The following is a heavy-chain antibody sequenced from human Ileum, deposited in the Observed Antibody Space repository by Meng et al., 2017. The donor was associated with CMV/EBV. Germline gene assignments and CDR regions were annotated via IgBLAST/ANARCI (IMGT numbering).Heavy chain of an antibody. J-gene: IGHJ4*02. D-gene: IGHD3-3*01. V-gene: IGHV3-23*01. Sequence: GESLKISCAASGFTFSSYAMSWVRQAPGKGLEWVSAISGSGGSTSYADSVKGRFTISRDISKNTLYLQMNSLRTEDTAVYYCARDLFGVDEPGPEVDSWGQGTLVTVSS. CDR2: ISGSGGST. CDR1: GFTFSSYA. CDR3: ARDLFGVDEPGPEVDS.